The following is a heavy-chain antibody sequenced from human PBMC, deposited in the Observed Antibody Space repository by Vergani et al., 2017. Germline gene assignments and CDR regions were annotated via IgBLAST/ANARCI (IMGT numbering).Heavy chain of an antibody. CDR1: GGSLSGYY. D-gene: IGHD5-18*01. Sequence: QVQLQQWGAGLLKPSETLSLTCAVYGGSLSGYYWSWIRQPPGKGLEWIGEINHSGSTNYNPSLKSRVTISVDTSKNQFSLKLSSVTAADTAVYYCARWGYSNWFDPWGQGTPVTVSS. CDR2: INHSGST. J-gene: IGHJ5*02. V-gene: IGHV4-34*01. CDR3: ARWGYSNWFDP.